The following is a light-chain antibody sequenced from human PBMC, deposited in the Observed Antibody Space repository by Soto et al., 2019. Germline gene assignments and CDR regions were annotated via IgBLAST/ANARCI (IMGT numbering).Light chain of an antibody. CDR3: NARA. CDR2: DAS. V-gene: IGKV1-5*01. CDR1: QTISRL. Sequence: TKNDSTLSAHVEDEVNITCRASQTISRLVAWYQQKPGRAPQLLIYDASTLESGVSSRFSGSGSETEFTLTIGRLQHDDFDTYFLNARAYGQGTRLEIK. J-gene: IGKJ5*01.